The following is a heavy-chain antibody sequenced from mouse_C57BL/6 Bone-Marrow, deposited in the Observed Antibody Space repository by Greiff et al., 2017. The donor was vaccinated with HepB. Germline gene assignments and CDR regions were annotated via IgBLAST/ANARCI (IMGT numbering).Heavy chain of an antibody. CDR2: IWSGGST. V-gene: IGHV2-4*01. CDR1: GFSFTSYG. CDR3: ANSPPPGWSGPWFAY. J-gene: IGHJ3*01. D-gene: IGHD2-3*01. Sequence: VQRVESGPGLVQPSQCLSITCTVSGFSFTSYGVHWVRQPPGKGLEWLGVIWSGGSTAYNAAFLSGLSISKDNSTSQVFFKMNSLQAGDTAIYYCANSPPPGWSGPWFAYWGQGTLVTVSA.